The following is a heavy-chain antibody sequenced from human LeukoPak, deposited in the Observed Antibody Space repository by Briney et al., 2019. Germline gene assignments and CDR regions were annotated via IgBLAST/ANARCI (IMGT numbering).Heavy chain of an antibody. D-gene: IGHD4-17*01. V-gene: IGHV3-48*03. CDR1: GLTFGDFA. J-gene: IGHJ4*02. CDR2: ITTSATIT. Sequence: SGGSRGPSFTGSGLTFGDFAMNWAGKAPGKGLEWVSCITTSATITYYADSVKGRFTISRDNAKNSLYLQMNSLRAEDTAVYYCARSRTVTRYFDYWGQGTLVTVSS. CDR3: ARSRTVTRYFDY.